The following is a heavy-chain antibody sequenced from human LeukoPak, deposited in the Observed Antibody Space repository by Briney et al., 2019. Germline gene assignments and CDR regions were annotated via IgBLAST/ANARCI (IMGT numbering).Heavy chain of an antibody. CDR2: IIPILGIA. J-gene: IGHJ4*02. CDR1: GYTFSSYA. V-gene: IGHV1-69*04. Sequence: GASVKVSCKASGYTFSSYAISWVRQAPGQGLEWMGRIIPILGIANYAQKFQGRVTITADKSTSTAYMELSSLRSEDTAVYYCARESGWYANYFDYWGQGTLVTVSS. CDR3: ARESGWYANYFDY. D-gene: IGHD6-19*01.